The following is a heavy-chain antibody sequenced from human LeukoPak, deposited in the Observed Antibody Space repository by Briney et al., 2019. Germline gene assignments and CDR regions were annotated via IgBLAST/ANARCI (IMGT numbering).Heavy chain of an antibody. CDR2: ISGSGGST. V-gene: IGHV3-23*01. CDR1: GFTFSSYA. J-gene: IGHJ3*02. CDR3: AKVEYYDILTGPRGPYNAFDI. D-gene: IGHD3-9*01. Sequence: PGGSLRLSCAASGFTFSSYAMSWVRQAPGKGLEWVSAISGSGGSTYYADSVKGRFTISRDNSKNTLYLQMNSLRAEDTAVYYCAKVEYYDILTGPRGPYNAFDIWGQGTMVTVSS.